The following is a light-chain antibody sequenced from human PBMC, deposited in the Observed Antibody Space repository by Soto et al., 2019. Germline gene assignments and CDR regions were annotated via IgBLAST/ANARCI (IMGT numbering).Light chain of an antibody. J-gene: IGKJ1*01. V-gene: IGKV3-15*01. Sequence: EIVMTQSPATLSVSPGERATLSCRASQSVSSNLAWYQQKPGQPPRLPIYGASTMATGIPARFSGSGSGTDFTLTFSSLQSEDFAVYYCKQYNNWPPTIGQGTKVEIK. CDR2: GAS. CDR1: QSVSSN. CDR3: KQYNNWPPT.